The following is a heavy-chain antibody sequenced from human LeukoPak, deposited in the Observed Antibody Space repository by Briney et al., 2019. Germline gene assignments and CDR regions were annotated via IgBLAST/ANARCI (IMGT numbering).Heavy chain of an antibody. Sequence: PSETLSLTCTVSGGSISSYYWSLIRRPAGKGLEWIGRIYTSGSTNYNPSLKSRVTMSVDTSKNQFSLKLSSVTAADTAVYYCARAPSQLRYGMDVWGQGTTVTVSS. V-gene: IGHV4-4*07. CDR1: GGSISSYY. CDR2: IYTSGST. J-gene: IGHJ6*02. CDR3: ARAPSQLRYGMDV. D-gene: IGHD2-2*01.